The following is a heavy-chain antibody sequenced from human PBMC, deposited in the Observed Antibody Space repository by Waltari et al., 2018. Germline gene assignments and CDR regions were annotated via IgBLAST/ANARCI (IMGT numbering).Heavy chain of an antibody. CDR2: IYTSGST. Sequence: QVQLQESGPGLVKPSQTLSLTCTVSGGSISSGSYYWSWIRQPAGKGLEWIGRIYTSGSTNYNPSLKSRVTISVDTSKNQFSLKLNAVTAADTAVYYCARGESRQVPPGYWGQGTLVTVSS. J-gene: IGHJ4*02. CDR3: ARGESRQVPPGY. V-gene: IGHV4-61*02. CDR1: GGSISSGSYY.